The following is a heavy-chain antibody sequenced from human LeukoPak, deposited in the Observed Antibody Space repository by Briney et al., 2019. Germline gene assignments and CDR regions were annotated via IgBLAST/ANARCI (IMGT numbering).Heavy chain of an antibody. V-gene: IGHV1-18*01. CDR3: ARDPQTYYDFWSGSEVDY. Sequence: ASVKVSCKASGYTFTSYGISWVRQAPGQGLEWMGWISAYNGNTNYAQKLQGRVTMTTDTSTSTAYMELRSLRSDDTAVYYCARDPQTYYDFWSGSEVDYWGQGTLVTVSS. D-gene: IGHD3-3*01. CDR1: GYTFTSYG. CDR2: ISAYNGNT. J-gene: IGHJ4*02.